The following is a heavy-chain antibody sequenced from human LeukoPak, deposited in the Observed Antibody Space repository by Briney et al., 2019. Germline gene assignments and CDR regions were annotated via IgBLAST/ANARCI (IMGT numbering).Heavy chain of an antibody. D-gene: IGHD3-22*01. V-gene: IGHV3-48*02. CDR3: ASGVVVTAPPDY. J-gene: IGHJ4*02. CDR2: ITMNSVR. CDR1: GFSLSDYG. Sequence: QAGGSLRLSCSASGFSLSDYGMSWVRQAPGKGLEWVSYITMNSVRFYADSVKGRFTISRDNDKNSVYLQMNSLRDEDTAVYYCASGVVVTAPPDYWGQGTLVTVSS.